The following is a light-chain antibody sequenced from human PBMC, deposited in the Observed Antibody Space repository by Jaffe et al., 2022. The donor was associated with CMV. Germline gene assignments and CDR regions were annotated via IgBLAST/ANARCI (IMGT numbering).Light chain of an antibody. Sequence: EIVMTQSPATLSVSPGERATLSCRASQSINSNLAWYQQKPAQAPRLLIYGASTRATGIPARFSGSGSGTDFTLTINSLQSEDFAVYYCQHYYNWPYTFGQGTRLQIK. V-gene: IGKV3-15*01. CDR2: GAS. J-gene: IGKJ2*01. CDR1: QSINSN. CDR3: QHYYNWPYT.